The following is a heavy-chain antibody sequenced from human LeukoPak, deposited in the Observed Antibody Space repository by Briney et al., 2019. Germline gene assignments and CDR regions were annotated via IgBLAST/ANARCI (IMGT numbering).Heavy chain of an antibody. CDR2: IYSGGST. D-gene: IGHD6-13*01. CDR3: ARDLVSPYNWFDP. J-gene: IGHJ5*02. V-gene: IGHV3-53*01. CDR1: GFTVSSNY. Sequence: GSLRLSCAASGFTVSSNYMSWVRQAPGKGLEWVSVIYSGGSTYYADSVKGRFTISRDNSKNTLYLQMNSLRAEDTAVYYCARDLVSPYNWFDPWGQGTLVTVSS.